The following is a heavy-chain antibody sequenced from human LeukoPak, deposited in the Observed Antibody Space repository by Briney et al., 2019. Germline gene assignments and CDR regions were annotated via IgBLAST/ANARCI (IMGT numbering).Heavy chain of an antibody. CDR1: GGSISSYY. CDR2: IYYSGST. V-gene: IGHV4-59*01. CDR3: ARDRYYDI. D-gene: IGHD3-10*01. Sequence: SETLSLTCTVSGGSISSYYWSWIRQPPGKGLEWIGYIYYSGSTNHNPSLKSRVTISVDTSKNQFSLKLSSVTAADTAVYYCARDRYYDIWGRGTLVTVSS. J-gene: IGHJ2*01.